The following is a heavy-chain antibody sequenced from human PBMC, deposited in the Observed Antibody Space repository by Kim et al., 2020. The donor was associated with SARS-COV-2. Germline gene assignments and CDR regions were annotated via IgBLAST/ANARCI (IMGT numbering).Heavy chain of an antibody. Sequence: NYAQKFQGRVTITADESTSTDYMELSSLRSEDTAVYYCARGFLSLYYFDYWGQGTLVTVSS. J-gene: IGHJ4*02. CDR3: ARGFLSLYYFDY. V-gene: IGHV1-69*01.